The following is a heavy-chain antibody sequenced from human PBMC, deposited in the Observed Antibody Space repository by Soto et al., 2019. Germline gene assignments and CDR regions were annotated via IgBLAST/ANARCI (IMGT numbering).Heavy chain of an antibody. J-gene: IGHJ4*02. Sequence: QVQLQQWGAGLLKPSETLSLTCAVYGVSFSDYSWSWIRQPPGKGLERIGEINHSGSTNYNPSLKSRVTISVDTSKKQLSLKLSSVTAADTAVYYCGGITVADWGQGTLVTVSS. CDR2: INHSGST. V-gene: IGHV4-34*01. CDR3: GGITVAD. CDR1: GVSFSDYS. D-gene: IGHD6-13*01.